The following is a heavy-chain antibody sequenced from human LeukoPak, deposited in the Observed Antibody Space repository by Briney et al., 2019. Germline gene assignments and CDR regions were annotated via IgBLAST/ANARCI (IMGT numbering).Heavy chain of an antibody. CDR3: AKDQGGRYYDILAGYYPENFFDY. D-gene: IGHD3-9*01. CDR1: GFTFPRHA. CDR2: ISGTGGSA. Sequence: GGSLRLSCAPSGFTFPRHAMSWVRQAPGKGLEWVSTISGTGGSAKYADSVKGRFTFSRDNSKDTLYLQMNGLRAEDTAVYYCAKDQGGRYYDILAGYYPENFFDYWGQGTLVTVSS. J-gene: IGHJ4*02. V-gene: IGHV3-23*01.